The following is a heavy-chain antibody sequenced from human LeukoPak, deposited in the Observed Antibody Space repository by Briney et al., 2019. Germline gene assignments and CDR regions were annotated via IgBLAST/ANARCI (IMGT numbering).Heavy chain of an antibody. J-gene: IGHJ4*02. CDR1: EYTFTSYD. Sequence: ASVKVSCKASEYTFTSYDINWVRQATGQGLEYMGWMNPNSGNIEYAQKFQGRVTMTRDTSISTAYMELSSLRSEDTAVYYCARRTEHGNDYWGQGTLVTVSS. V-gene: IGHV1-8*01. CDR2: MNPNSGNI. CDR3: ARRTEHGNDY. D-gene: IGHD4-23*01.